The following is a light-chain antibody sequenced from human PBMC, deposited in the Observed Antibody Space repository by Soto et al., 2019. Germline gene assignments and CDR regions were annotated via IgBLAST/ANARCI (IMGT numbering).Light chain of an antibody. J-gene: IGLJ1*01. CDR3: CSYTRSGTLI. CDR2: DVS. Sequence: QCVLTRAASGSGSAGRSSSISCVGTSSDIGDYNYVSWYQQHPGKVPKVIIYDVSNRPSGVSYRFSGTKSGNTASLTVSGLQAEDEADYYCCSYTRSGTLIFGTGTKVTVL. CDR1: SSDIGDYNY. V-gene: IGLV2-14*01.